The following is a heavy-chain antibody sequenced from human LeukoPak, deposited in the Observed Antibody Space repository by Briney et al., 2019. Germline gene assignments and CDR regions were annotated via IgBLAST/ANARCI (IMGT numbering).Heavy chain of an antibody. Sequence: TGGSLRLSCAVSGFTFSTYWMSWVRQAPGKGLEWVGNTKEDGSEKYYVDSMKGRFTISRDNAKNSLYLQMNSLRVEDTAVYYCARDSFETDIDYWGQGTLVTVSS. J-gene: IGHJ4*02. CDR2: TKEDGSEK. V-gene: IGHV3-7*01. CDR3: ARDSFETDIDY. CDR1: GFTFSTYW. D-gene: IGHD1-14*01.